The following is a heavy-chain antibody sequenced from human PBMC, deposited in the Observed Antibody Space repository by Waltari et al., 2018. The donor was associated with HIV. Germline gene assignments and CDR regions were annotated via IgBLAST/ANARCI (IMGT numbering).Heavy chain of an antibody. V-gene: IGHV4-34*01. D-gene: IGHD5-18*01. CDR2: ISHKKDI. CDR3: ASQDTATFTSNFHY. Sequence: QVRLYQWGAGLLRPSDTLSLTCAVYGASFDGYFWSWVRQSPGQGLAWIGEISHKKDIKRNPSLNSRITMSIDTSKKHFSLKMISVTAADTAVYFCASQDTATFTSNFHYWGQGTQVTVSS. CDR1: GASFDGYF. J-gene: IGHJ4*02.